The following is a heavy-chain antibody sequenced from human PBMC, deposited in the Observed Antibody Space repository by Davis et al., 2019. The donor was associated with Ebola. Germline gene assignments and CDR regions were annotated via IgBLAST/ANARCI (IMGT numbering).Heavy chain of an antibody. Sequence: SVQVSCKASGYTFTSYGISWVRQAPGQRLEWMGRITPIFGTTDYAQNFQGRVTMTADESTTTAYLELSSLRSEDTAVYYCATSPRGLSFYYYLELWGKGTTVAVTS. V-gene: IGHV1-69*13. CDR1: GYTFTSYG. CDR3: ATSPRGLSFYYYLEL. D-gene: IGHD2/OR15-2a*01. J-gene: IGHJ6*03. CDR2: ITPIFGTT.